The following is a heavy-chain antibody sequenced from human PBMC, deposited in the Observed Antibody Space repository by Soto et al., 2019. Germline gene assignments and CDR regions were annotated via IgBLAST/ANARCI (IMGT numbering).Heavy chain of an antibody. V-gene: IGHV1-69*01. CDR2: IIPNFGTT. Sequence: QVQLVQSGAEVKKPGSSVKVSCKASGGTFSNYVIAWVRQAPGQGPEWMGGIIPNFGTTNYAQKFQGRVTITADESTSTAYMELRSLRSVDTAIYYCARDRALRGFDYWGQGTLVTVSS. J-gene: IGHJ4*02. D-gene: IGHD3-10*01. CDR1: GGTFSNYV. CDR3: ARDRALRGFDY.